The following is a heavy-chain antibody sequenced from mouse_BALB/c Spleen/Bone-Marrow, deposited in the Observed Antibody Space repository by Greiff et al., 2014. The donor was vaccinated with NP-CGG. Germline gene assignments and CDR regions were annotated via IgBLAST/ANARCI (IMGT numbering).Heavy chain of an antibody. Sequence: VQLQQSGAELARPGASVKMSCKASGCTFTSYTMHWVKQRPGQGLEWIGYINPSSGYTNYNQKFKDKATLTADKSSSTAYMQLSSLTSEDSAVYYCARESYGNWFAYWGQGTLVTVSA. J-gene: IGHJ3*01. V-gene: IGHV1-4*01. CDR2: INPSSGYT. CDR3: ARESYGNWFAY. CDR1: GCTFTSYT. D-gene: IGHD2-1*01.